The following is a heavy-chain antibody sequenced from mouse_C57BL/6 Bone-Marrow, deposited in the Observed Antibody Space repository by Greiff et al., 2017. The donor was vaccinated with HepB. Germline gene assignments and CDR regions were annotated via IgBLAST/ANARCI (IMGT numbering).Heavy chain of an antibody. V-gene: IGHV2-2*01. CDR1: GFSLTSYG. D-gene: IGHD2-2*01. CDR2: IWSGGST. CDR3: ATKRGEDGYEGFAY. Sequence: VQGVESGPGLVQPSQSLSITCTVSGFSLTSYGVHWVRQSPGKGLEWLGVIWSGGSTDYNAAFISRLSISKDNSKSQVFFKMNSLQADDTAIYYCATKRGEDGYEGFAYWGQGTLVTVSA. J-gene: IGHJ3*01.